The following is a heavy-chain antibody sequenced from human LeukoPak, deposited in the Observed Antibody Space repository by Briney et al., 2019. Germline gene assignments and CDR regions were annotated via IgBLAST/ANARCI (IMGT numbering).Heavy chain of an antibody. CDR1: GFTFSSYA. V-gene: IGHV3-30-3*01. Sequence: GGSLRLSCAASGFTFSSYAMHWVRQAPGKGLEWVAVISYDGSNKYYADSVKGRFTISRDNSKNTLYLQMNSLRAEDTAVYYCARGTYCSSTSCYFYYYMDVWGKGTTVTVSS. CDR3: ARGTYCSSTSCYFYYYMDV. D-gene: IGHD2-2*01. CDR2: ISYDGSNK. J-gene: IGHJ6*03.